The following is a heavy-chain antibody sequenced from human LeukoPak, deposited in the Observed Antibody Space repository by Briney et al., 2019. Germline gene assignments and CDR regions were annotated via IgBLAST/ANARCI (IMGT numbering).Heavy chain of an antibody. CDR2: IYSGGTT. CDR1: GFTFSSYT. Sequence: GGSLRLSCAASGFTFSSYTMSWVRQAPGKGLEWVSVIYSGGTTYYADSVKGRFTVSRDLSSDTVLLQMNSLRVEDTAMYYCARDPLHWGQGTLVTVSS. CDR3: ARDPLH. J-gene: IGHJ4*02. V-gene: IGHV3-53*01.